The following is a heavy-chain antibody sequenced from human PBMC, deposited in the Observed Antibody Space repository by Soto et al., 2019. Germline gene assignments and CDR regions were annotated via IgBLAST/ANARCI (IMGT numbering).Heavy chain of an antibody. V-gene: IGHV2-5*02. D-gene: IGHD1-26*01. CDR1: GFLLTTDRVG. CDR3: AHAYGGRSLY. J-gene: IGHJ4*02. CDR2: IYWDDSK. Sequence: QITLKESGPTLVKPTQTLTLTCTFSGFLLTTDRVGVGWIRQPPGAAREWLAVIYWDDSKTYRPSLESRLTSAKDTSKDQVAVTMTSMDSVDTATYYCAHAYGGRSLYWGQGTLVTVSS.